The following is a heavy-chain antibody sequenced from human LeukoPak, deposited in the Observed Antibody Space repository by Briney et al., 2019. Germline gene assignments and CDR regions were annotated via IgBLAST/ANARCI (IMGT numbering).Heavy chain of an antibody. D-gene: IGHD6-13*01. CDR2: ISGSGGST. J-gene: IGHJ4*02. Sequence: GGSLRLSCAASGFTFSSYAMSWVRQAPGKGLEWVSAISGSGGSTYYADSVKGRFTIFRDNSKNTLYLQMNSLRAEDTAVYYCAKLLAAAGAFDYWGQGTLVTVSS. CDR1: GFTFSSYA. CDR3: AKLLAAAGAFDY. V-gene: IGHV3-23*01.